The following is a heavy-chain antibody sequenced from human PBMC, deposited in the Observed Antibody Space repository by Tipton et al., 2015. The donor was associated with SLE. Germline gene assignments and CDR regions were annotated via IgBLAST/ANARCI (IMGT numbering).Heavy chain of an antibody. CDR2: ISSTSSYM. CDR3: ARDRSHIGWFDP. CDR1: GLTVSTNY. J-gene: IGHJ5*02. V-gene: IGHV3-21*03. D-gene: IGHD2-21*01. Sequence: QLVQSGGGLVQPGGSLRLSCAVSGLTVSTNYMSWVRQAPGQGLEWVSSISSTSSYMYYADSVKGRFTISRDNAKNSLYLQMNSLRAEDTALYYCARDRSHIGWFDPWGQGTLVTVSS.